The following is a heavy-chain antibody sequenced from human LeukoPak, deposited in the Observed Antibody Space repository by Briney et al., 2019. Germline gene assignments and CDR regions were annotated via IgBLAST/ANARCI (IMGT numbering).Heavy chain of an antibody. CDR2: IYTSGST. J-gene: IGHJ3*02. D-gene: IGHD1-26*01. Sequence: PSQTLSLTCTVSGGSIRSGSYYWSWIRQPAGKGLEWIGRIYTSGSTKYNPSLKRRVTISVGTAKIQFSLKLSSVTAVDTAVYYCARFRIRGAMDAFDIWGQGTMVTVSS. CDR3: ARFRIRGAMDAFDI. V-gene: IGHV4-61*02. CDR1: GGSIRSGSYY.